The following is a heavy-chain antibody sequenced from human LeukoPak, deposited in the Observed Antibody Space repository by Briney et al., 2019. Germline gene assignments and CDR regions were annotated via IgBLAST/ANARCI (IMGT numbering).Heavy chain of an antibody. J-gene: IGHJ5*02. CDR2: IYYSGST. Sequence: PSETLSLTCTVSGGSISSSSYYWGWIRQPPGKGLEWIGSIYYSGSTYYNPSLKSRVPISVDTSKNQFSLKLRSVTAADTAVYYCARHEWGVTGTSFDPWGQGTLVTVSS. CDR3: ARHEWGVTGTSFDP. D-gene: IGHD1-7*01. V-gene: IGHV4-39*01. CDR1: GGSISSSSYY.